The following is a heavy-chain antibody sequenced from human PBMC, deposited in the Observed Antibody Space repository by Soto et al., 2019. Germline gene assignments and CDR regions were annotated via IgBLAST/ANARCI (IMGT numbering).Heavy chain of an antibody. CDR3: AMWNWRHSSASIYYYYYGMDV. J-gene: IGHJ6*02. D-gene: IGHD1-7*01. CDR2: INAGNGNT. CDR1: GYTFTSYA. V-gene: IGHV1-3*01. Sequence: ASVKVSCKASGYTFTSYAMHWVRQAPGQRLEWMGWINAGNGNTKYSQKFQGRVTITRDTSASTAYRELSSLRSEDTAVYYCAMWNWRHSSASIYYYYYGMDVWGQGTTVTVSS.